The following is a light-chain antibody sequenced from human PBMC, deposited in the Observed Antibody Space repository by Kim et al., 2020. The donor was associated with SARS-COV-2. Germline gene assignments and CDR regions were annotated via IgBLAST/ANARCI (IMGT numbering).Light chain of an antibody. Sequence: ATTGDRVPITCRASQGISSYLAWYHQKPGKAPKLLIYDASTLQSGVPPTFSGSGPAADFSLTTSCLQSEDFATYYCQQYYSYSPYSFGQGTKLEI. CDR1: QGISSY. J-gene: IGKJ2*03. CDR2: DAS. CDR3: QQYYSYSPYS. V-gene: IGKV1-8*01.